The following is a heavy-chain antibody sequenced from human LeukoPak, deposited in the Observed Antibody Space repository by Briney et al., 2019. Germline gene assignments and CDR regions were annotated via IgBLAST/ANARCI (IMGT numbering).Heavy chain of an antibody. CDR3: ARQLRVGTVQGFDP. D-gene: IGHD4-17*01. V-gene: IGHV5-10-1*01. Sequence: RGESLKISCKGSGYSFTSYWISGVRQMPGKGLEWMGRIDPTDSYTNYRPSFQGHVTISADKSISTVYLHWSSLKASDTAMYYCARQLRVGTVQGFDPWGQGTLVTVSS. J-gene: IGHJ5*02. CDR2: IDPTDSYT. CDR1: GYSFTSYW.